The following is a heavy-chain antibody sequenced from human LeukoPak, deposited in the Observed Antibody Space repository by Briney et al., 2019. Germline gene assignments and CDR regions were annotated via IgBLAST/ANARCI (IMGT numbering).Heavy chain of an antibody. J-gene: IGHJ4*02. CDR2: IYYSGST. Sequence: SETLSLTCTVSGGSISSGGYYWSWIRQHPGKGLEWIGYIYYSGSTYYNPSLKSRVTIPVDTSKNQFSLKLSSVTAADTAVYYCAREIYSYGLDYWGQGTLVTVSS. D-gene: IGHD5-18*01. V-gene: IGHV4-31*03. CDR1: GGSISSGGYY. CDR3: AREIYSYGLDY.